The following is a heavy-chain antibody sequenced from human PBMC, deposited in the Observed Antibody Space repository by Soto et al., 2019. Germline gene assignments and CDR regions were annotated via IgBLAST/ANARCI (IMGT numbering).Heavy chain of an antibody. V-gene: IGHV3-21*01. Sequence: LRLSCAASGFTFSSYSMNWVRQAPGKGLEWVSSISSSSSYIYYADSVKGRFTISRDNAENSLYLQMNSLRAEDTAVYYCAREGGSYYYGMDVWGQGTTVTVSS. J-gene: IGHJ6*02. CDR2: ISSSSSYI. CDR3: AREGGSYYYGMDV. D-gene: IGHD1-26*01. CDR1: GFTFSSYS.